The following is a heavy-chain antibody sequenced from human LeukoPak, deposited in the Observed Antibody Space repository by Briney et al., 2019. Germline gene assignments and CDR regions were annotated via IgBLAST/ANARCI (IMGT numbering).Heavy chain of an antibody. CDR1: GFTFSSYW. J-gene: IGHJ1*01. D-gene: IGHD1-1*01. CDR3: ARGQLERFPEYFQH. V-gene: IGHV3-48*04. Sequence: GGPLRLSCAASGFTFSSYWMTWVRQAPGKGLEWVSYISSSSSTIYYADSVKGRFTISRDNAKNSLYLQMNSLRAEDTAVYYCARGQLERFPEYFQHWGQGTLVTVSS. CDR2: ISSSSSTI.